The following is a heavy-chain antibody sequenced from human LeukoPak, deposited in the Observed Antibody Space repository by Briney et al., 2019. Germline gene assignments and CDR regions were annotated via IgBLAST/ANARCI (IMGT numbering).Heavy chain of an antibody. CDR2: IRSKANSYAT. Sequence: PGGSLRLSCAASGFTFSGSAMHWVRQASGKGLEWVGRIRSKANSYATAYAASVKGRFTISRDDSKNTAYLQMNSLKTEDTAVYYCTRPSPHSGSYWGFDYWGQGTLVTVSS. V-gene: IGHV3-73*01. CDR3: TRPSPHSGSYWGFDY. CDR1: GFTFSGSA. D-gene: IGHD1-26*01. J-gene: IGHJ4*02.